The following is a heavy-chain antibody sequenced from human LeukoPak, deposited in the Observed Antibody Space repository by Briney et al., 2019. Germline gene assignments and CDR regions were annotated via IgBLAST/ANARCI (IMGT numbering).Heavy chain of an antibody. CDR3: ARDRVAGSNYYYYGMDV. V-gene: IGHV1-46*01. CDR2: INPSGGST. CDR1: GYTLTSYY. Sequence: ASVKVSCKASGYTLTSYYMHWVRQAPGQGLEWMGIINPSGGSTTYAQKFHGRVTMTRDTSTSTVYMELSSLRSEGTAVYYCARDRVAGSNYYYYGMDVWGQGTTVTVSS. J-gene: IGHJ6*02. D-gene: IGHD6-19*01.